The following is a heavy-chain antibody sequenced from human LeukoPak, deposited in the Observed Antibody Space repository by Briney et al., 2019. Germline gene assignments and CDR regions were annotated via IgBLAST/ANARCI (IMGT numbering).Heavy chain of an antibody. Sequence: PSETLSLTCTVSGGSISSGGYYWSWIRQPPGKGLEWLGYIYSGGSTNYNPSLKSRLTISEDTSKNQFSLKLSSVTAADTAVYYCARVLSSGRSDYWGQGTLVTVSS. V-gene: IGHV4-61*08. CDR2: IYSGGST. CDR3: ARVLSSGRSDY. J-gene: IGHJ4*02. CDR1: GGSISSGGYY. D-gene: IGHD3-22*01.